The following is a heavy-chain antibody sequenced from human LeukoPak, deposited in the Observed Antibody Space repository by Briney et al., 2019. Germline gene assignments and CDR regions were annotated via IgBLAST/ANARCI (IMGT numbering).Heavy chain of an antibody. D-gene: IGHD3-22*01. CDR1: GFTVSSNY. CDR2: IYSGGST. Sequence: GGSLRLSCAASGFTVSSNYMSWVRQAPGKGLEWVSVIYSGGSTYYADSVKGRFTISRGNSKNTLYLQMNSLRAEDTAVYYCARASIGYYQVWGSDYWGQGTLVTVSS. CDR3: ARASIGYYQVWGSDY. V-gene: IGHV3-53*01. J-gene: IGHJ4*02.